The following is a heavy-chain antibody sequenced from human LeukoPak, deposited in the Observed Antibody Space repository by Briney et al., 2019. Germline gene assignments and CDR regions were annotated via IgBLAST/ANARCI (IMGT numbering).Heavy chain of an antibody. J-gene: IGHJ4*02. Sequence: GGSLRLSCAASGFTFSSYVMHWVRQAPGKGLEWVSAISGSGDSTYYADSVKGRFTISRDNSKNTLYLQMNSLRVEDTAVYYCAKDRGIISDYWGQGTLVTVSS. V-gene: IGHV3-23*01. CDR2: ISGSGDST. CDR3: AKDRGIISDY. D-gene: IGHD3-10*01. CDR1: GFTFSSYV.